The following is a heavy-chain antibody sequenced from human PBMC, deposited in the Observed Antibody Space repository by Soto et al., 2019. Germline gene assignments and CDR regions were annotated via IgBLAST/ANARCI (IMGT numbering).Heavy chain of an antibody. CDR2: ISYDGSNK. CDR3: AKDRSGSYPDY. D-gene: IGHD1-26*01. V-gene: IGHV3-30*18. Sequence: PGGSLRLSCAASGFTFSSYGMHWVRQAPGKGLEWVAVISYDGSNKYCADSVKGRFTISRDNSKNTLYLQMNSLRAEDTAVYYCAKDRSGSYPDYWGQGTLVTVSS. CDR1: GFTFSSYG. J-gene: IGHJ4*02.